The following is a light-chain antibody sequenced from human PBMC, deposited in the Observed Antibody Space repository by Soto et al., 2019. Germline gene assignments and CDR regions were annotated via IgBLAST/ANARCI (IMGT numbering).Light chain of an antibody. V-gene: IGKV1-5*03. CDR3: QQASSYSWT. CDR1: QSIGTW. CDR2: KAS. Sequence: DIQMTQSPSTLSASVGDRVTITCRASQSIGTWLAWYQHKPGKAPKVLIHKASSLESGAPSRFSGSESGTEFTLTISSLQPGDFETYYCQQASSYSWTFGQGTKVEL. J-gene: IGKJ1*01.